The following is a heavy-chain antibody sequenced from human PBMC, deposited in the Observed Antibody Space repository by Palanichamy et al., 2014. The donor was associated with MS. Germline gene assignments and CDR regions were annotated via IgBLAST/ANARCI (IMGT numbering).Heavy chain of an antibody. D-gene: IGHD5-24*01. J-gene: IGHJ6*02. V-gene: IGHV3-30*18. Sequence: QVQLVESGGGVVQPGGSLRLSCAASGFTFSNYGVHWVRQAPGKGLEWVAVLSHDESHKYYADSVEGRFTISRDNSNNTLYLQMNSLRAEDTAVYYCTKDDVEMTTIYYYGMDVWGQGTTVTVSS. CDR2: LSHDESHK. CDR3: TKDDVEMTTIYYYGMDV. CDR1: GFTFSNYG.